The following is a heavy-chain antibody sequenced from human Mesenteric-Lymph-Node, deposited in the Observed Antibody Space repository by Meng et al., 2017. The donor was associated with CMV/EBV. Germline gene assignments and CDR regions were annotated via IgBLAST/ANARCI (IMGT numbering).Heavy chain of an antibody. Sequence: GESLKISCAASGFTFSTYWMHWVRQAPGKGLVWVSRINTDGISTNYADSVKGRFTISRDNAKNSLYLQMNSLRAEDTAVYYCHVVVPAAISGDAFDIWGQGTMVTVSS. CDR2: INTDGIST. J-gene: IGHJ3*02. D-gene: IGHD2-2*02. V-gene: IGHV3-74*01. CDR3: HVVVPAAISGDAFDI. CDR1: GFTFSTYW.